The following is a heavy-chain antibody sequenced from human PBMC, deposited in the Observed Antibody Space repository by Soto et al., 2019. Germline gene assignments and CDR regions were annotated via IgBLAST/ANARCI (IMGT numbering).Heavy chain of an antibody. CDR3: VAAPRY. CDR1: GGSISSYY. D-gene: IGHD2-15*01. Sequence: PSETLSLTCTVSGGSISSYYWSWIRQPPGKGLEWIGYIYYSGSTNYNPSLKSRVTISVDTSKNQFSLKLTSVSAADTAVYYCVAAPRYWGQGILVTVSS. J-gene: IGHJ4*02. CDR2: IYYSGST. V-gene: IGHV4-59*01.